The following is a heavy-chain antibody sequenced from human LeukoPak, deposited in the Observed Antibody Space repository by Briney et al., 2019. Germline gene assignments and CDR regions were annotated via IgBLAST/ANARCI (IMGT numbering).Heavy chain of an antibody. CDR2: IIPIFGTA. Sequence: SVKVSCKASGGTFSSYAISWVRQAPGQGLEWMGGIIPIFGTANYAQKFQGRVTITADESTSTAYMELSSLRSEDTAVYYCARLRGYCSSTICYSYFDYWGQGTLVTVSS. CDR1: GGTFSSYA. V-gene: IGHV1-69*13. J-gene: IGHJ4*02. CDR3: ARLRGYCSSTICYSYFDY. D-gene: IGHD2-2*01.